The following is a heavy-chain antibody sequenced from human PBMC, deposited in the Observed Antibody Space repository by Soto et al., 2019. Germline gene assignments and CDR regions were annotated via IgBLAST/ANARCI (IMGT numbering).Heavy chain of an antibody. D-gene: IGHD2-21*02. CDR1: GGSISSGGYS. V-gene: IGHV4-30-2*01. CDR3: ARYVDDYFSSGTKFDY. CDR2: IYHSGST. Sequence: PSETLSLTCAVSGGSISSGGYSWSWIRQPPGKGLEWIGYIYHSGSTYYNPSLKSRVTISVDRSKNQFSLKLSSVTAADTAVYYCARYVDDYFSSGTKFDYWGQGTLVTVSS. J-gene: IGHJ4*02.